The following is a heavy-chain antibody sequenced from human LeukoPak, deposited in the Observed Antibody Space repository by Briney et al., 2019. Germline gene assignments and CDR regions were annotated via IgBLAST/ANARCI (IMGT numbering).Heavy chain of an antibody. J-gene: IGHJ4*02. D-gene: IGHD2-21*02. Sequence: SETLSLTCAVYGGSFSGYYWTWSRQSPRKGLEWIGDINYSGRTNYNPSLKSRVTISVHTSNNQFPLTLKSVTAADTAVYYCARAEGGPSGDCYSYWGQGTLVTVSS. CDR1: GGSFSGYY. CDR3: ARAEGGPSGDCYSY. CDR2: INYSGRT. V-gene: IGHV4-34*01.